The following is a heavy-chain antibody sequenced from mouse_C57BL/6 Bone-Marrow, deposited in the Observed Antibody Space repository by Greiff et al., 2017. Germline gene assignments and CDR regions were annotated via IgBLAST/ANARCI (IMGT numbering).Heavy chain of an antibody. CDR3: ARGDGNTWFAY. J-gene: IGHJ3*01. CDR2: IYPRDGST. CDR1: GYTFTSYD. D-gene: IGHD2-1*01. V-gene: IGHV1-85*01. Sequence: QVQLQQSGPELVKPGASVKLSCKASGYTFTSYDINWVKQRPGQGLEWIGWIYPRDGSTKYNEKFKGKATLTVDTSSSTAYMELHSLTSEDSAVYFCARGDGNTWFAYWGQGTLVTVSA.